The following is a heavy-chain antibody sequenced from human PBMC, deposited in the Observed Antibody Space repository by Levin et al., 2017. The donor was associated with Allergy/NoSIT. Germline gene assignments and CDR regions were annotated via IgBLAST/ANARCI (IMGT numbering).Heavy chain of an antibody. CDR2: IYYSGST. Sequence: SQTLSLTCTVSGGSISSSSYYWGWIRQPPGKGLEWIGSIYYSGSTYYNPSLKSRVTISVDTSKNQFYLKLSSVTAADTAVYYCAIWGGGTGREAYCGGDCYSDHDAFDIWGQGTMVTVSS. J-gene: IGHJ3*02. CDR3: AIWGGGTGREAYCGGDCYSDHDAFDI. D-gene: IGHD2-21*02. CDR1: GGSISSSSYY. V-gene: IGHV4-39*07.